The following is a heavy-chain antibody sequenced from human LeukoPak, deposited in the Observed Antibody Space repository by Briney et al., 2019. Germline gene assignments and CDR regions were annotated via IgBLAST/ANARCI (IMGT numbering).Heavy chain of an antibody. Sequence: PSETLSLTCTVSGDSIRSYYWSWIRQPAGKGLEWIGYIFYSGSTNYNPSLKSRVTISLDTSKNHFSLKLNSVTAADTAVYYCASSSSGSYYNGFDIWGQGTMVTVAS. D-gene: IGHD3-10*01. CDR1: GDSIRSYY. J-gene: IGHJ3*02. CDR2: IFYSGST. V-gene: IGHV4-59*01. CDR3: ASSSSGSYYNGFDI.